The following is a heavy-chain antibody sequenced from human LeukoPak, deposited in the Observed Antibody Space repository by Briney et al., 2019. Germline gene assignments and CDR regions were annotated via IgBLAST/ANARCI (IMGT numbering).Heavy chain of an antibody. CDR1: GFTFSSYG. Sequence: GGSLRLSCAASGFTFSSYGMHWVRQAPGKGLEWVAVISYDGSNKYYVDSVKGRFTISRDNSKNTLYLQMNSLRPEDTAVYYCAKDRGEQWLVTSFDYWGQETLVTVSS. CDR3: AKDRGEQWLVTSFDY. CDR2: ISYDGSNK. D-gene: IGHD6-19*01. J-gene: IGHJ4*02. V-gene: IGHV3-30*18.